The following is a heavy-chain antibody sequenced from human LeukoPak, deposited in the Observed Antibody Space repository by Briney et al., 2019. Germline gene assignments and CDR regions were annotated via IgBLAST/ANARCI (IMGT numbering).Heavy chain of an antibody. CDR3: ASESNYYDSSGYYYDY. CDR2: IYYSGST. CDR1: GGSISSGDYY. J-gene: IGHJ4*02. V-gene: IGHV4-30-4*01. Sequence: SETLSLTCTVSGGSISSGDYYWSWIRQPPGKGLGWLGYIYYSGSTYYNPSLKSRGTIAVDTSKTQFSLKLSSVTAADTAVYYCASESNYYDSSGYYYDYWGQGTLVTVSS. D-gene: IGHD3-22*01.